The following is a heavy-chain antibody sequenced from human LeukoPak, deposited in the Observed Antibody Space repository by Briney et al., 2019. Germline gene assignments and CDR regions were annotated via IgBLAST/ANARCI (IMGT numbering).Heavy chain of an antibody. CDR3: GRGLKFVHVGTATAGRYCRDV. CDR2: IYYSGNT. D-gene: IGHD5-18*01. Sequence: SETLSLTCTVSGGSISSGVYYWIWIRQPPGKGLEWIGYIYYSGNTYYNPSLKSRVTMSVDTSKNQFSLKLSSVTAADTAVYYCGRGLKFVHVGTATAGRYCRDVGGEGTT. V-gene: IGHV4-39*01. CDR1: GGSISSGVYY. J-gene: IGHJ6*02.